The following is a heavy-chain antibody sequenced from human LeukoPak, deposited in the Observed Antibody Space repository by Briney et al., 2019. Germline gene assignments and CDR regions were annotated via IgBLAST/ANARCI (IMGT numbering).Heavy chain of an antibody. D-gene: IGHD5-18*01. V-gene: IGHV3-66*02. Sequence: GGSLRLSCAASGFTFSSYSMNWVRQAPGKGLEWVSVIYSGGSTYYADSVKGRFTISRDNSKNTLYLQMNSLRAEDTAVYYCARDPGRIQLWLQFDYWGQGTLVTVSS. CDR1: GFTFSSYS. CDR2: IYSGGST. J-gene: IGHJ4*02. CDR3: ARDPGRIQLWLQFDY.